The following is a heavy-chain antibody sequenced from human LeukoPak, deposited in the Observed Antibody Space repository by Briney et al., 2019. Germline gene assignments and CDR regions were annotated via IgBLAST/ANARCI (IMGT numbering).Heavy chain of an antibody. J-gene: IGHJ4*02. D-gene: IGHD3-10*01. CDR1: GYTFTGYY. Sequence: ASVKVSCKAFGYTFTGYYMHWVRQAPGQGLEWMGWINPNSGGINYAQKFQGRVTMTRDTSISTAYMELSRLRSDDTAVYYCARRKEELPFDYWGQGTLVTVSS. CDR3: ARRKEELPFDY. V-gene: IGHV1-2*02. CDR2: INPNSGGI.